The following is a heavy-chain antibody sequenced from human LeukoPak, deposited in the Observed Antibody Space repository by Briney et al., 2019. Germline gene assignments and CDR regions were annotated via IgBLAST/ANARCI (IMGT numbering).Heavy chain of an antibody. CDR2: INHSGST. CDR3: ARGLGDLHWYFDL. Sequence: SETLSLTCAVYGGSFSGYYWSWIRRPPGKGLEWIGEINHSGSTNYNPSLKSRVTISVDTSKNQFSLKLSSVTAADTAVYYCARGLGDLHWYFDLWGRGTLVTVSS. J-gene: IGHJ2*01. CDR1: GGSFSGYY. V-gene: IGHV4-34*01.